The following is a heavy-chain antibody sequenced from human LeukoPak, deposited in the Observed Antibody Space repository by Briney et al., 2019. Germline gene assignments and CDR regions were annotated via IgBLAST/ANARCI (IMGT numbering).Heavy chain of an antibody. J-gene: IGHJ6*03. Sequence: GGSLRLSCAASGFTFSDYYMSWVRQAPGKGLEWVSYISSSTDTIYYGDSMKGRFTISRDNAKNSLYLQMNSLRAEDTAVYYCARDYYYGSARPMDVWGKGTTVTVSS. V-gene: IGHV3-11*04. CDR2: ISSSTDTI. D-gene: IGHD3-10*01. CDR3: ARDYYYGSARPMDV. CDR1: GFTFSDYY.